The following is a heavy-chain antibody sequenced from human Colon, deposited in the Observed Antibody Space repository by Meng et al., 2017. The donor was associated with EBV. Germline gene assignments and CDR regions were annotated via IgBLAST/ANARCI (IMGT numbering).Heavy chain of an antibody. V-gene: IGHV4-4*02. CDR1: GGSISISTW. CDR2: IYHSGGT. J-gene: IGHJ4*02. D-gene: IGHD6-19*01. Sequence: QMQLQESGPGLVKPSGTLSLTCAVSGGSISISTWWSWVRQPPGKGLEWIGEIYHSGGTNYNPSLRGRVTISLDKSKNQFSLTLRSVTAAGTAVYYCARDPYATGWAGWGQGTLVTVSS. CDR3: ARDPYATGWAG.